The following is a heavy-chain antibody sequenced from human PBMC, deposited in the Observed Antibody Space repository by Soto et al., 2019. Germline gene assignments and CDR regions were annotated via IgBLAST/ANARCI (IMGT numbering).Heavy chain of an antibody. D-gene: IGHD4-17*01. CDR1: GFTFSTYA. V-gene: IGHV3-23*01. J-gene: IGHJ4*02. Sequence: EVQLLESGGGLVQPGGSLRLSCAGSGFTFSTYAMSWFRQAPGKGLEWVSATSGSGGSTYYADSVKGRFTISRDNSKNTLYLQMNSLRAEDTAVYYCAKEIYGGNFDYWGQGTLVTVSS. CDR2: TSGSGGST. CDR3: AKEIYGGNFDY.